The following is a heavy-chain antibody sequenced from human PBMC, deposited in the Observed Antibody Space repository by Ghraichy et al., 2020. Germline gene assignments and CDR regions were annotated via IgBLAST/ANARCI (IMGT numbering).Heavy chain of an antibody. V-gene: IGHV4-31*02. CDR1: GGSINNWAYY. Sequence: SQTLSLTCTVSGGSINNWAYYWNWIRQHPEKGLECIGYISYSGSTYYNPSLKSRLTISLDSSKNQFSLRLSSATAADTAVYYCVRGGSGDYNIMTGSYYYALDVWGRGTTVTVSS. D-gene: IGHD3-9*01. CDR2: ISYSGST. CDR3: VRGGSGDYNIMTGSYYYALDV. J-gene: IGHJ6*02.